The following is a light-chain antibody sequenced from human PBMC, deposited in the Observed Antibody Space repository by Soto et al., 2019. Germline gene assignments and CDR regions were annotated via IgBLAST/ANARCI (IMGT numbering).Light chain of an antibody. CDR3: QQYNNWLIT. CDR2: GAS. J-gene: IGKJ5*01. V-gene: IGKV3-15*01. CDR1: QSVSSD. Sequence: EIVMTQSPATLSVSPGERATLSCRASQSVSSDLAWYQQKPGQAPRLLIFGASTRATGTPARFSGRGSGTEFTLTISSLQPEDFAVYYCQQYNNWLITFGQGTRLEIK.